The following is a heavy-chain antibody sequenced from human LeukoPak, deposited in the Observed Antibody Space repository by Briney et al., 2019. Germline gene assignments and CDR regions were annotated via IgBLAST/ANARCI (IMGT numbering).Heavy chain of an antibody. CDR1: GGSFSSSSYY. J-gene: IGHJ5*02. CDR2: IYYSGST. Sequence: SETLSLTCTVSGGSFSSSSYYWGWIRQPPGKGLEWIGSIYYSGSTYYNPSLKSRVTISVDTSKNQFSLKLSSVTAADTAVYYCARQVVVPARNWFDPWGQGTLVTVSS. CDR3: ARQVVVPARNWFDP. D-gene: IGHD2-2*01. V-gene: IGHV4-39*01.